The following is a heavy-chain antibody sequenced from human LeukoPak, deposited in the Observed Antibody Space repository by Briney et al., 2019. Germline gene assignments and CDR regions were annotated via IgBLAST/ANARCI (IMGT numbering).Heavy chain of an antibody. D-gene: IGHD2-2*01. Sequence: PGGSLRLSCAASGFTFSNYWMSWVRQAPGKGLEWVANIKQDGSGKYYVDSVKGRFTISRDNAKKSLYLQLNSLRAEDTAVYFCARGPRGVLLCSSTSCPGFDNWGLGTMVTVSS. V-gene: IGHV3-7*01. CDR3: ARGPRGVLLCSSTSCPGFDN. J-gene: IGHJ3*02. CDR1: GFTFSNYW. CDR2: IKQDGSGK.